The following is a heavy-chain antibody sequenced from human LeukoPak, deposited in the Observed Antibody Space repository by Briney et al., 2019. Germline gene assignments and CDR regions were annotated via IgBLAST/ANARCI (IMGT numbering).Heavy chain of an antibody. CDR1: GFTVSSNY. J-gene: IGHJ4*02. Sequence: GGSLRLSCAASGFTVSSNYMSWVRQAPGKGLEWVSSISGSGGSTNYADSVKGRFTISRDNSKNTLYLQMNSLRDEDTAVYYCAKSSYYDSSGYYREYYFDFWGQGTLVTVSS. CDR3: AKSSYYDSSGYYREYYFDF. CDR2: ISGSGGST. V-gene: IGHV3-23*01. D-gene: IGHD3-22*01.